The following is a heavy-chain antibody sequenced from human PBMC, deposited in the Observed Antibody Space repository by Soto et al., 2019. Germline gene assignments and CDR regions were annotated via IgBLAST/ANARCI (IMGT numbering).Heavy chain of an antibody. CDR2: INHSGSA. D-gene: IGHD6-19*01. J-gene: IGHJ4*02. CDR3: ARARSSGWFVDY. Sequence: SETLSLTCAVYGGSFSGYYWSWIRQPPGKGLEWIGEINHSGSANYNPSLKSRVTISVDTSKNQFSLKLSSVTAADTAVYYCARARSSGWFVDYWGQGTLVTVSS. CDR1: GGSFSGYY. V-gene: IGHV4-34*01.